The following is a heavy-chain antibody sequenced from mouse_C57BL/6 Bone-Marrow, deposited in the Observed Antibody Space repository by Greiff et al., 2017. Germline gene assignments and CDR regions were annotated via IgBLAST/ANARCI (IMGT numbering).Heavy chain of an antibody. CDR1: GFTFSDYG. CDR3: ASAYYLAMDY. Sequence: VTLVESGGGLVKPGGSLKLSCAASGFTFSDYGMHWVRQAPEKGLEWVAYISSGSSTIYYADTVKGRFTISRDNAKNPRFLQMTSLRSENTAMYYCASAYYLAMDYWGQGTSVTGSS. V-gene: IGHV5-17*01. CDR2: ISSGSSTI. J-gene: IGHJ4*01. D-gene: IGHD1-1*01.